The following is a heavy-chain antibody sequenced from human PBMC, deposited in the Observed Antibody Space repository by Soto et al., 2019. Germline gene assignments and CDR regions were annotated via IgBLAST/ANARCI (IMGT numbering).Heavy chain of an antibody. J-gene: IGHJ4*02. CDR3: ARGPRGLYGNDY. D-gene: IGHD4-4*01. V-gene: IGHV3-74*01. CDR2: INMDGSST. Sequence: PGGSLRLSCAASGFTFSSDWMHWVRQAAGKGLVWVSRINMDGSSTNYADSVKGRFTISRDNAKNTLYLQMNSLRADDTAVYYCARGPRGLYGNDYWGQGARVTVSS. CDR1: GFTFSSDW.